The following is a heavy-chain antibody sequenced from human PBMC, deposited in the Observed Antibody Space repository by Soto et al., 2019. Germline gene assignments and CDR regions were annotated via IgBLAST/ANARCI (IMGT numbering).Heavy chain of an antibody. CDR2: IIPIFGTA. D-gene: IGHD5-12*01. CDR1: GGTFSSYA. J-gene: IGHJ6*02. Sequence: SVKVSCKASGGTFSSYAISWVRQAPGQGLEWMGGIIPIFGTANYAQKFQGRVTITADKSTSTAYMELSSLRSEDTAVYYCARGLIGATIGEGGEDYYYYGMDVWGQGTTVTVSS. CDR3: ARGLIGATIGEGGEDYYYYGMDV. V-gene: IGHV1-69*06.